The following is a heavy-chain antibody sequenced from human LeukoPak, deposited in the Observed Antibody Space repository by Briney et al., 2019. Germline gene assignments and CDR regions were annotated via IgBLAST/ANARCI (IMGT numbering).Heavy chain of an antibody. Sequence: GGSLRLSCGAYGFTFSSYEMNWVRQAPGKGLEWVSYISSSGSTIYYADSVKGRFTISRDNAKNPLYLQMNSLRAEDTAVYYCAELGITMIGGVWGKGTTVTISS. CDR2: ISSSGSTI. CDR3: AELGITMIGGV. J-gene: IGHJ6*04. D-gene: IGHD3-10*02. CDR1: GFTFSSYE. V-gene: IGHV3-48*03.